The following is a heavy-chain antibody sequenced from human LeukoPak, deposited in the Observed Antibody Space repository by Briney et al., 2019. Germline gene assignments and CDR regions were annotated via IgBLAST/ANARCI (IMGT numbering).Heavy chain of an antibody. J-gene: IGHJ3*02. D-gene: IGHD3-22*01. CDR3: ARGRTGYDTVGYYYAGAFDI. CDR2: IYHSGST. Sequence: SETLSLTRTVSGGSISSGGYYWSWIRQPPGKGLEWIGYIYHSGSTDFNPSLKSRVTISVDRSKNQFSLRMTSVTAADTAVYYCARGRTGYDTVGYYYAGAFDIWGQGTMVTVSS. V-gene: IGHV4-30-2*01. CDR1: GGSISSGGYY.